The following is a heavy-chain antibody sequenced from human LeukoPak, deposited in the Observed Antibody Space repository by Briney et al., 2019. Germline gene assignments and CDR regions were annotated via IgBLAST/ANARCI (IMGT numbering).Heavy chain of an antibody. CDR1: GGSISSYS. J-gene: IGHJ4*02. V-gene: IGHV4-30-2*01. CDR3: ARESITIFGVVTPPDY. CDR2: IYHSGST. D-gene: IGHD3-3*01. Sequence: SETLSLTCTVSGGSISSYSWSWIRQPPGKGLEWIGYIYHSGSTYYNPSLKSRVTISVDRSKNQFSLKLSSVTAADTAVYYCARESITIFGVVTPPDYWGQGTLVTVSS.